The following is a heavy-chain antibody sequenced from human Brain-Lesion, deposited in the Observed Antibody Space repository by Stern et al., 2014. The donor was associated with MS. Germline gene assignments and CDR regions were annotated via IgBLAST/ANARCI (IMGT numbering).Heavy chain of an antibody. J-gene: IGHJ5*02. CDR3: ARHIAVASTWVRWFDP. Sequence: VQLVESGPGLVKPSETLSLTCIVSGDSISSRHYYWGWIRQPPGKGLQWIGRIYSSGSTSYSPSLKSRVTMSVETSRQPLSLKLASVTAADTAIYYCARHIAVASTWVRWFDPWGPGTLVTVSS. V-gene: IGHV4-39*01. CDR1: GDSISSRHYY. CDR2: IYSSGST. D-gene: IGHD6-19*01.